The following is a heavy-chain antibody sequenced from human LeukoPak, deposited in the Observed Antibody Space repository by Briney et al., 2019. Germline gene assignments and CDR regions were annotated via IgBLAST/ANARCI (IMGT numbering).Heavy chain of an antibody. D-gene: IGHD3-3*01. Sequence: GASVKVSCKASGGTFSSYAISWVRQAPGQGLEWMGGIIPIFGTANYAQKFQGRVTITADESTSTAYMELSSLRSEDTAVYYCASALNDFWSGYHDYWGQGTLVTVSS. V-gene: IGHV1-69*13. CDR2: IIPIFGTA. J-gene: IGHJ4*02. CDR1: GGTFSSYA. CDR3: ASALNDFWSGYHDY.